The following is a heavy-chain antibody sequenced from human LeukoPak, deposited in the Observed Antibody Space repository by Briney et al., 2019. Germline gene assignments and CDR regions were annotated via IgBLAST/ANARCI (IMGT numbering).Heavy chain of an antibody. Sequence: PSETLSLTCTVSGGSISSSSYYWGWIRQPPGKGLEWIGSIYYSGSTYYNPSLKSRVTISVDTSKNQFSLKLSSVTAADTAVYYCARARSGTFSYSFDYWGQGTLVTVSS. CDR1: GGSISSSSYY. D-gene: IGHD1-26*01. CDR3: ARARSGTFSYSFDY. CDR2: IYYSGST. J-gene: IGHJ4*02. V-gene: IGHV4-39*01.